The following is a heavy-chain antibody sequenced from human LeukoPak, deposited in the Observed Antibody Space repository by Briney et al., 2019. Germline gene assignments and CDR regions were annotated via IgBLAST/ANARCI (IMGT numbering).Heavy chain of an antibody. CDR3: ARDSYGLM. Sequence: GGSLRLSCAASVFTVSRNYMSWVRQAPGKALEWVSVFDSGGSTYYADSVKGRFTISRDNSKNTLYLQMNSLRAEDTAVYYCARDSYGLMWGQGTLVTVSS. CDR2: FDSGGST. D-gene: IGHD5-18*01. V-gene: IGHV3-53*01. CDR1: VFTVSRNY. J-gene: IGHJ4*02.